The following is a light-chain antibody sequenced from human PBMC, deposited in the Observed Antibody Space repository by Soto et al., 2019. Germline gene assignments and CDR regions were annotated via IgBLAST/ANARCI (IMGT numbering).Light chain of an antibody. CDR1: QSVNSF. CDR3: QHRRDWPLT. V-gene: IGKV3-11*01. Sequence: EIVLTQSPATLSLSPGERATLSCRVSQSVNSFLAWYQQKPGQAPRLLIYDASNRATGVPARFSGSGSGTDFTLTISSLEPEDFAVYYCQHRRDWPLTFGGGTKVEIK. CDR2: DAS. J-gene: IGKJ4*01.